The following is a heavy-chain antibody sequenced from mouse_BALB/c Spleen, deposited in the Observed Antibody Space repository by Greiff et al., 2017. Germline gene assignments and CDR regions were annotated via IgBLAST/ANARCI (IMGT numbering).Heavy chain of an antibody. J-gene: IGHJ3*01. CDR1: GYTFSSYW. V-gene: IGHV1-9*01. CDR3: ASGSSYLWYAY. D-gene: IGHD1-1*01. CDR2: ILPGSGST. Sequence: VKLQQSGAELMKPGASVKISCKATGYTFSSYWIEWVKQRPGHGLEWIGEILPGSGSTNYNEKFKGKATFTADTSSNTAYMQLSSLTSEDSAVYYCASGSSYLWYAYWGQGTLVTVSA.